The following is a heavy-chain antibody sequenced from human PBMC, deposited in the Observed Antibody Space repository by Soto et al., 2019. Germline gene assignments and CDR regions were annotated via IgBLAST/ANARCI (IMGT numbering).Heavy chain of an antibody. Sequence: QVQLVQSGAEVKKPGASVKVSCKASGYTFTNFGISWVRQAPGQGLEWMGWISAYNGNTNYAQNFQGRVTMTTDPSTSTAEMELRSLSSDDTAVYYWARGGTTIDYWGQGTLVNVSS. CDR1: GYTFTNFG. D-gene: IGHD4-17*01. J-gene: IGHJ4*02. CDR2: ISAYNGNT. CDR3: ARGGTTIDY. V-gene: IGHV1-18*01.